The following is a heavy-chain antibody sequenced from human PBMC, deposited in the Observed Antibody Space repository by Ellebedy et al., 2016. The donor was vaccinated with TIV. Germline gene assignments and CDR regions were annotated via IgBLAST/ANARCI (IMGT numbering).Heavy chain of an antibody. V-gene: IGHV4-39*07. Sequence: SETLSLXXTVSGGSISSSSYNWGWIRQPPGKGLEWFGNIYYGGNTYYNPSLKSRVTISVDTSRNQFSLKLSSVTDADTAVYYCARAEGIAVAGAGWGQGTLVTVSS. CDR1: GGSISSSSYN. J-gene: IGHJ4*02. D-gene: IGHD6-19*01. CDR3: ARAEGIAVAGAG. CDR2: IYYGGNT.